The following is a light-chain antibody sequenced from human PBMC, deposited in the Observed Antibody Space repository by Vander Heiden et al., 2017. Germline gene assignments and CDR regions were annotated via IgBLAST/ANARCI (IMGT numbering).Light chain of an antibody. CDR2: DAS. CDR1: QSVSGNM. Sequence: EIVLTQTPGTLSLSPGARAALSCRASQSVSGNMLAWYRQKPGQAPRLLISDASNRATGIPDRFSASGSGTDFTLTISRLEPEDFAVYYCQQYGNSPLTFGGGTRVESK. CDR3: QQYGNSPLT. V-gene: IGKV3-20*01. J-gene: IGKJ4*01.